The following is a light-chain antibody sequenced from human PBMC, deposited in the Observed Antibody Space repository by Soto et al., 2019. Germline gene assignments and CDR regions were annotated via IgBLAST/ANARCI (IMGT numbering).Light chain of an antibody. J-gene: IGLJ1*01. CDR1: SSDVGGYKY. Sequence: QSALTQPASVSGSPGQSITISCTGTSSDVGGYKYVSRYQHHPGKAPRLIIYDVTNRPSGVSNRFSGSKSGNMASLTISGLQAEDEADYYCNSYTSSSSYVFGTGTKVTVL. CDR3: NSYTSSSSYV. V-gene: IGLV2-14*03. CDR2: DVT.